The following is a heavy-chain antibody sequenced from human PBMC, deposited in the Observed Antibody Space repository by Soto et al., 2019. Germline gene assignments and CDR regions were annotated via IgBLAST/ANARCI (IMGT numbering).Heavy chain of an antibody. V-gene: IGHV1-2*02. D-gene: IGHD2-8*02. CDR1: GYSFTGYY. CDR2: INPDSGAT. Sequence: ASVKVSCKASGYSFTGYYIHWVRQAPGQGLEWMGWINPDSGATNYAQNFQGRVTLTSDTSISTASIDLTSLTSDDTAAYYCARGEYGAGGYPFPYFDYWGQGTLGTVSS. J-gene: IGHJ4*02. CDR3: ARGEYGAGGYPFPYFDY.